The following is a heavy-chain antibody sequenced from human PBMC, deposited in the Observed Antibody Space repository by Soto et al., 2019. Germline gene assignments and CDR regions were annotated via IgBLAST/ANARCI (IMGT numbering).Heavy chain of an antibody. V-gene: IGHV4-31*03. CDR2: IYYSGST. J-gene: IGHJ6*02. CDR3: ARDNAAVVVPAGGMDV. CDR1: GGPISSGGYY. D-gene: IGHD2-2*01. Sequence: SETLSLTCTVSGGPISSGGYYWSWIRQHPGKGLEWIGYIYYSGSTYYNPSLKSRVTISVDTSKNQFSLKLSSVTAADTAVYYCARDNAAVVVPAGGMDVWGQGTTVTVSS.